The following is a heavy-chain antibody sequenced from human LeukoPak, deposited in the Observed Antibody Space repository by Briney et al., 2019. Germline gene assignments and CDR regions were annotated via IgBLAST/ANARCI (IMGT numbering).Heavy chain of an antibody. CDR3: AKPLWYTSDKGVIFDF. Sequence: PGGCLRLSCAASGFTFSSYGMHWVRQDPGKGLEWVAVIPYDGRNKYYTDSVKGRFTISRDNSKNTLYLQMNSLRAEDTAVYYCAKPLWYTSDKGVIFDFWGQGTLVTVSS. CDR1: GFTFSSYG. J-gene: IGHJ4*02. CDR2: IPYDGRNK. V-gene: IGHV3-30*18. D-gene: IGHD6-19*01.